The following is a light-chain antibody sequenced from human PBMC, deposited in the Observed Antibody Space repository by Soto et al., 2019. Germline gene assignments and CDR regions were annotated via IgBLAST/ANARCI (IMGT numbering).Light chain of an antibody. CDR3: LQYNTFPHT. J-gene: IGKJ5*01. V-gene: IGKV1-5*01. Sequence: IQMTQSPSTLSASVGDTVTLTCRSSQMIARWLAWYQQKPGTAPRLVIYDATSLQSGVPSRFSASASGTDFTLTISSLNPDDFATYYCLQYNTFPHTFGQGTRLEIK. CDR2: DAT. CDR1: QMIARW.